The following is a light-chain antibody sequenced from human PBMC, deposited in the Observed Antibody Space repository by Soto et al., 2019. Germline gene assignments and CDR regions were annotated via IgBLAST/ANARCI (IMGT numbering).Light chain of an antibody. CDR1: SSDVGRYNY. V-gene: IGLV2-14*03. J-gene: IGLJ1*01. Sequence: QSVLAQPASVSGSRGQSITISCTGTSSDVGRYNYVSWFQQHPGKVPKLIIYDVSNWPSGVSDRFSGSKSGNTASLTISGLHPEDEADHYCSSFTSSSTFVFGTGTKVTVL. CDR3: SSFTSSSTFV. CDR2: DVS.